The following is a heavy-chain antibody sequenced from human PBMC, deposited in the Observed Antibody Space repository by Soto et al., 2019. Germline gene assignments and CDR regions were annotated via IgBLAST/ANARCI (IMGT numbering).Heavy chain of an antibody. CDR3: ARGVAGSGCDH. CDR2: TYYRSNWRH. CDR1: GDSFSSNTAS. D-gene: IGHD6-19*01. J-gene: IGHJ4*02. Sequence: SQTPSLTCAIPGDSFSSNTASWNWIRSSPSRGLEWLGRTYYRSNWRHDYAVSVKSRITVNPDTSKNHFSLQLNSETPGDTAVYCCARGVAGSGCDHWGQGTLVTVSS. V-gene: IGHV6-1*01.